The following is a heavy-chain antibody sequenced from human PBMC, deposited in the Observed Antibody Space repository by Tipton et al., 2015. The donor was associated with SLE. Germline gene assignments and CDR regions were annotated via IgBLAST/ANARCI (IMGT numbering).Heavy chain of an antibody. D-gene: IGHD6-6*01. CDR1: GGSISSSPYH. CDR2: VYSSGST. V-gene: IGHV4-39*07. CDR3: ARSYSSSSGAY. J-gene: IGHJ4*02. Sequence: TLPLTCTVSGGSISSSPYHWGWIRQPPGKGLEWIASVYSSGSTYRNPSLKSRVTISVDTSKNQFSLKLSSVTAADTAVYYCARSYSSSSGAYWGQGTLVTVSS.